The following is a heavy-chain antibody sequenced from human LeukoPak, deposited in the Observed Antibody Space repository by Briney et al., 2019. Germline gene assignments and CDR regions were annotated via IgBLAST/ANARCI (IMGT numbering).Heavy chain of an antibody. D-gene: IGHD2-2*01. CDR2: IYYSGST. Sequence: SETLSLTCTVSGGSISSSSYYWGWIRQPPGKGLEWIGSIYYSGSTYYNPSLKSRVTISVDTSKNQFSLKLSSVTAADTAVYYCARKDIVVVPAAHKVAWFDPWGQGTLVTVSS. V-gene: IGHV4-39*01. J-gene: IGHJ5*02. CDR1: GGSISSSSYY. CDR3: ARKDIVVVPAAHKVAWFDP.